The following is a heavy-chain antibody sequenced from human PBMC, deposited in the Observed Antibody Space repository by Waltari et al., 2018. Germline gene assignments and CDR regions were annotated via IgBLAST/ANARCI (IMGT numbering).Heavy chain of an antibody. V-gene: IGHV4-30-2*01. CDR3: ARTVAAAGLGDWWFDP. CDR2: TYHSGRP. CDR1: GGSISSGGYS. Sequence: QLQLQESGSGLVKPSQTLSLTCAVSGGSISSGGYSWSWIRQPPGRGLEWIGYTYHSGRPSDSPSLKSRVTISVDRSKNQFSLKLSSVAATDTAVYYCARTVAAAGLGDWWFDPWGQGTLVTVSS. J-gene: IGHJ5*02. D-gene: IGHD6-13*01.